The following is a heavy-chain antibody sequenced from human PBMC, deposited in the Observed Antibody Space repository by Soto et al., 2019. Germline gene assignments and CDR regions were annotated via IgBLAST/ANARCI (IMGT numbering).Heavy chain of an antibody. CDR3: ARDATFGTKGGSFDI. CDR2: MWYDGTNK. J-gene: IGHJ3*02. D-gene: IGHD3-16*01. Sequence: QVQLVESGGGVVQPGRSLRLSCAASGFTFRIYSMHWVRQSPGKGLEWVAVMWYDGTNKYYGESVKGRFTISRDNSGNTLYLQMNSLRVEDTAVYYCARDATFGTKGGSFDIWGHGTLVTVSS. CDR1: GFTFRIYS. V-gene: IGHV3-33*01.